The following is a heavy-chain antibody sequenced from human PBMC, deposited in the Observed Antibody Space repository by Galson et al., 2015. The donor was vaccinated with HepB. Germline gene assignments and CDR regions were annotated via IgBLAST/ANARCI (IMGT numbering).Heavy chain of an antibody. Sequence: SLRLSCAASGFPFTTYTMFWVRQAPGKGLEWVASISQDGGIRVYADSVEGRFTISRDNSKNTLYLQVSSLRTEDSALYYCSKDGLGSSDWYDAFDIWGQGTMVTVSS. V-gene: IGHV3-30*18. CDR3: SKDGLGSSDWYDAFDI. D-gene: IGHD6-19*01. J-gene: IGHJ3*02. CDR1: GFPFTTYT. CDR2: ISQDGGIR.